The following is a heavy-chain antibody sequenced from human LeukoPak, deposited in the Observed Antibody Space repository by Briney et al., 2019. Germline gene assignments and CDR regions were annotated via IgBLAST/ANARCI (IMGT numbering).Heavy chain of an antibody. CDR3: AKDGP. Sequence: GGSLRLSCAASGFTFRTYGMHWVRQAPGKGLEWVAVIIHDGSNKYYADSVKGRFTISRDNSKNTLYLQMNSLRAEDTAVYYCAKDGPRGQGTLVTISS. CDR2: IIHDGSNK. CDR1: GFTFRTYG. J-gene: IGHJ5*02. V-gene: IGHV3-30*18.